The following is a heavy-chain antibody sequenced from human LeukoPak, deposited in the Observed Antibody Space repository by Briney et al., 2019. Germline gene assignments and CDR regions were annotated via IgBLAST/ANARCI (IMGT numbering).Heavy chain of an antibody. Sequence: PSETLSLTCPVSGGSISSYYWRWIRQPPGKGLEWIGYIYYSGSTNYNPSLKSRGTISVDTSKNQFSLNLNSVTAADTAVYFCARQVVAVAGTGYFDYWGQGTLVTVSS. CDR3: ARQVVAVAGTGYFDY. D-gene: IGHD6-19*01. J-gene: IGHJ4*02. CDR1: GGSISSYY. CDR2: IYYSGST. V-gene: IGHV4-59*08.